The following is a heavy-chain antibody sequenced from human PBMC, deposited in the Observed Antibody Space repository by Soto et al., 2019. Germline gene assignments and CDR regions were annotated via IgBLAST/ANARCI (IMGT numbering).Heavy chain of an antibody. V-gene: IGHV4-34*01. J-gene: IGHJ5*02. CDR2: INHSGST. Sequence: SETLSLSCAVYGGSFSVYYWSGIRQPPGKGLEWIGEINHSGSTNYNPSLKSRVTISVDTSKNQFSLKLSSVTAADTAVYYCARGADCSGGSCYEETDWFAPWGQGTLVTVSS. CDR3: ARGADCSGGSCYEETDWFAP. D-gene: IGHD2-15*01. CDR1: GGSFSVYY.